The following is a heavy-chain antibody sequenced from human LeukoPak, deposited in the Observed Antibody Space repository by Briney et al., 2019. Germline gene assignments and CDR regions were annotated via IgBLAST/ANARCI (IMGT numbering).Heavy chain of an antibody. D-gene: IGHD2-8*01. CDR1: GGSISSSSYF. Sequence: SETLSLTCTVSGGSISSSSYFWGWIRQPPGKGLEWIGSIYSSGTIYYNPSLKSRVTTSVDTSKNQLSLKLSTVTAADASVYSCDTKHYCFYGMGVWGQGTTVTVSS. J-gene: IGHJ6*02. V-gene: IGHV4-39*01. CDR2: IYSSGTI. CDR3: DTKHYCFYGMGV.